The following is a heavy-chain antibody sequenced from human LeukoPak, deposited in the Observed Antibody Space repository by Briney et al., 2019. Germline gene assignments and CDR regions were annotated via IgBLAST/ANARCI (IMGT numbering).Heavy chain of an antibody. CDR1: GFPFSNYW. D-gene: IGHD1-26*01. CDR3: ASLNWWEETVIDY. V-gene: IGHV3-7*01. Sequence: PGRSLRLSCAASGFPFSNYWMSWVRQAPGKGLEWVANIKKDGGDKYYVDSVKGRFTISRDNAKNSLYLQMNSLRAEDTAMYFCASLNWWEETVIDYWGQGTLVTVSS. J-gene: IGHJ4*02. CDR2: IKKDGGDK.